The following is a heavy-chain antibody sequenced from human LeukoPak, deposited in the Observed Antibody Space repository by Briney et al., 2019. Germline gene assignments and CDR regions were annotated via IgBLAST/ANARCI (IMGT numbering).Heavy chain of an antibody. V-gene: IGHV4-39*01. CDR1: GGSISSSSYY. CDR2: IYYSGST. J-gene: IGHJ4*02. D-gene: IGHD4-17*01. Sequence: SETLSLTCTVSGGSISSSSYYWGWIRQPPGKGLEWIGSIYYSGSTYYNPSLKSRVTISVDTSKNQFSLKLSSVTGADTAVYYCASPTVTTYLIDYWGQGTLVTVSS. CDR3: ASPTVTTYLIDY.